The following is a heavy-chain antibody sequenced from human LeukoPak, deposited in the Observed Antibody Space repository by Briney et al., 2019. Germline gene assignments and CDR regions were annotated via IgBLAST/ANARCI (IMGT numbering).Heavy chain of an antibody. Sequence: GGSLRLSCAASGFIFSDHYMDWVRQAPGKGLEWVAVIRPDGSHISYVDPVKGRFTISRDNSNNMLYLQMSSLRAEDTALYYCLREVDWKYAFDYWGRGTLVTVSS. CDR3: LREVDWKYAFDY. D-gene: IGHD1-7*01. CDR1: GFIFSDHY. CDR2: IRPDGSHI. V-gene: IGHV3-33*08. J-gene: IGHJ4*02.